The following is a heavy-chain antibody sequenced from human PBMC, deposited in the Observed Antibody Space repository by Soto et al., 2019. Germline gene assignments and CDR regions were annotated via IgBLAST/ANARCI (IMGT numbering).Heavy chain of an antibody. J-gene: IGHJ5*02. D-gene: IGHD1-26*01. CDR1: GGSFSGYY. CDR2: INHSGST. Sequence: PSETLSLTCAVYGGSFSGYYWSWIRQPPGKGLEWIGEINHSGSTNYNPSLKSRVTISVDTSKNQFSLKLSSVTAADTAVYYCARMYSGSSENWFDPWGQGTLVTVSS. CDR3: ARMYSGSSENWFDP. V-gene: IGHV4-34*01.